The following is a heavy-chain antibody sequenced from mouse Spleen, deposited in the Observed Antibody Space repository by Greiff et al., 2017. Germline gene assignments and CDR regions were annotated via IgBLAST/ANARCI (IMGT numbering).Heavy chain of an antibody. CDR3: ARRGITTVVPFDY. D-gene: IGHD1-1*01. CDR2: IFPGTGTT. V-gene: IGHV1S132*01. Sequence: VQLQQSGAELVKPGASVKLSCKTSGYTFTSYWIQWVKQRPGQGLGWIGEIFPGTGTTYYNEKFKGKATLTIDTSSSTAYMQLSSLTSEDSAVYFCARRGITTVVPFDYWGQGTTLTVSS. J-gene: IGHJ2*01. CDR1: GYTFTSYW.